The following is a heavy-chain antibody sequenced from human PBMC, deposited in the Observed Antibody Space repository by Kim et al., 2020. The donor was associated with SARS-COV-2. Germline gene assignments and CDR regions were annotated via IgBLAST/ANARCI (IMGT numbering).Heavy chain of an antibody. Sequence: SVKVSCKASGGTFSSYAISWVRQAPGQGLEWMGGIIPIFGTANYAQKFQGRVTITADESTSTAYMELSSLRSEDTAVYYCARADRKIRYYDSSGPVQPFDYWGQGTLVTVSS. V-gene: IGHV1-69*13. CDR2: IIPIFGTA. J-gene: IGHJ4*02. CDR1: GGTFSSYA. D-gene: IGHD3-22*01. CDR3: ARADRKIRYYDSSGPVQPFDY.